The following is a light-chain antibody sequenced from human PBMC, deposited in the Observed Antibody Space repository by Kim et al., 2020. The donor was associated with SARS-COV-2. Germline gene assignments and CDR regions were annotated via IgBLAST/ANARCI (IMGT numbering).Light chain of an antibody. Sequence: PGERATLSCRASQSVSSSLAWYQQKPGQAPRLVIYDASNRATGITARFSGSGSGTDVTPTISSLEPEDFAAYYCHQRNNPLTFAVGTKVEIK. V-gene: IGKV3-11*01. CDR3: HQRNNPLT. J-gene: IGKJ4*01. CDR1: QSVSSS. CDR2: DAS.